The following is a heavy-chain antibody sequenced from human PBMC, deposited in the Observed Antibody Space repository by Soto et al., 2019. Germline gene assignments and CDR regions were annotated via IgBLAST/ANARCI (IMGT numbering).Heavy chain of an antibody. Sequence: GASVKVSCKASGGTFSSYTISWVRQAPGQGLEWMGRIIPILGIANYAQKFQGRVTITADKSTSTAYMELSSLRSEDTAVYYCARGDDGSIAGFDYWGQGTLVTVSS. V-gene: IGHV1-69*02. J-gene: IGHJ4*02. CDR2: IIPILGIA. CDR1: GGTFSSYT. D-gene: IGHD6-6*01. CDR3: ARGDDGSIAGFDY.